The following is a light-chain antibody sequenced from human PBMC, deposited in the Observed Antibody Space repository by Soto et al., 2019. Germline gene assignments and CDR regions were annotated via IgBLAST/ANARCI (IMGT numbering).Light chain of an antibody. CDR1: QSVSSSY. V-gene: IGKV3-15*01. J-gene: IGKJ1*01. CDR3: HQHNNWWT. CDR2: GAS. Sequence: VLTQSPGTLSFSPCEIATLSCRASQSVSSSYLAWYQQKPGQAPRLLIYGASTRAAGIPARFSGSGSGTDFTLTITSLQSEDFGVYYCHQHNNWWTFGQGTKVDIK.